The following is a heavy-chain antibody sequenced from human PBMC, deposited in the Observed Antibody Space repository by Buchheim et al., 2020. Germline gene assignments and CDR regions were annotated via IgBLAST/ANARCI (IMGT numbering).Heavy chain of an antibody. J-gene: IGHJ4*02. D-gene: IGHD1-1*01. CDR2: INQDGRTT. V-gene: IGHV3-74*01. Sequence: EVQLVESGGGLVLPGGSLRLVCAGSGFTFRASWMHWVRQAPGKGLVWVSRINQDGRTTNYAESVRGRFRISRDNAKNQEYLEMNSLRVEDTALYYCSREFGGNDDYWGQGSL. CDR1: GFTFRASW. CDR3: SREFGGNDDY.